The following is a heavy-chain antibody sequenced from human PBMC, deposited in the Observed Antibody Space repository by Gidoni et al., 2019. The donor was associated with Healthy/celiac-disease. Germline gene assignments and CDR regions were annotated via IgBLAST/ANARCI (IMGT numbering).Heavy chain of an antibody. Sequence: EVQLVESGGGLVKPGGSLRLSCAASGFTFRSYSMNWVRQAPGKGLEWVSSISSSSSYIYYADSVKGRFTISRDNAKNSLYLQMNSLRAEDTAVYYCARESHSRYGDYGLDDYWGQGTLVTVSS. J-gene: IGHJ4*02. CDR3: ARESHSRYGDYGLDDY. D-gene: IGHD4-17*01. CDR2: ISSSSSYI. CDR1: GFTFRSYS. V-gene: IGHV3-21*01.